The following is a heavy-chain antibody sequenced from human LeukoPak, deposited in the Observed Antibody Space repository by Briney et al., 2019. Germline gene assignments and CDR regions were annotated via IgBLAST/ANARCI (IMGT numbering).Heavy chain of an antibody. CDR1: GGSISSSSYY. CDR2: IYYSGST. Sequence: PSETLSLTCTVSGGSISSSSYYWGWIRQPPGKGLEWIESIYYSGSTYYNPSLKSRVTISVDTSKNQFSLKLSSVTAADTAVYYCARRVRQFDYWGQGTLVTVSS. J-gene: IGHJ4*02. CDR3: ARRVRQFDY. V-gene: IGHV4-39*01.